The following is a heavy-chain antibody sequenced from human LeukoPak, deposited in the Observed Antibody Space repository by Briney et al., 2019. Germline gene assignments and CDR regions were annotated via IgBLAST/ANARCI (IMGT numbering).Heavy chain of an antibody. CDR1: GGSISSNY. CDR2: IYYTGST. Sequence: SETLSLTCTVSGGSISSNYWSWIRQPPGKGLEWIGCIYYTGSTNYNPSLKSRVTISVGTSKNQFSLKLSSVTAADTAVYYCATGRAYSSVDYWGQGTLVTVSS. J-gene: IGHJ4*02. V-gene: IGHV4-59*01. CDR3: ATGRAYSSVDY. D-gene: IGHD6-19*01.